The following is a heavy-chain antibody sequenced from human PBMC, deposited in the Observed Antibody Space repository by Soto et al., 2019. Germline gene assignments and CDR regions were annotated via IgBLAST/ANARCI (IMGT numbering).Heavy chain of an antibody. Sequence: ASVKVSCKASGGTLTISSHGISWVRQAPGQGLEWMGGIIAMFGTANYAQKLQGRVTMTTDTSTSTAYMELRSLRSDDTAVYCCARDGKGHDAFDIWGQGTMVTVS. J-gene: IGHJ3*02. CDR2: IIAMFGTA. CDR1: GGTLTISSHG. CDR3: ARDGKGHDAFDI. V-gene: IGHV1-18*01.